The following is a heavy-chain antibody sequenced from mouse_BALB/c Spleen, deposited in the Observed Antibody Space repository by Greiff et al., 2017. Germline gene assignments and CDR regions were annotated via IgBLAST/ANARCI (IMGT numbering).Heavy chain of an antibody. CDR2: ISSGGST. D-gene: IGHD2-4*01. V-gene: IGHV5-6-5*01. Sequence: EVKLMESGGGLVKPGGSLKLSCAASGFTFSSYAMSWVRQTPEKRLEWVASISSGGSTYYPDSVKGRFTISRDNARNILYLQMSSLRSEDTAMYYCARGRGITTEAWFADWGQGTLVTVSA. J-gene: IGHJ3*01. CDR3: ARGRGITTEAWFAD. CDR1: GFTFSSYA.